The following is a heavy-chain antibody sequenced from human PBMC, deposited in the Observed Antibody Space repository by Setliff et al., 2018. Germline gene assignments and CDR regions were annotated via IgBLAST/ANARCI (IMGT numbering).Heavy chain of an antibody. V-gene: IGHV4-38-2*01. D-gene: IGHD3-22*01. CDR1: DFSVSSVYY. CDR3: ARAHTWSLPNDNSGYPGWFDP. Sequence: SETLSLTCAVSDFSVSSVYYWGWIRQSPGKGLEWIASVYYSGTTYYNPSLESRVTMSIDTSKSHFSLNLYSVTAADTAVYYCARAHTWSLPNDNSGYPGWFDPWGQGTLVTVSS. CDR2: VYYSGTT. J-gene: IGHJ5*02.